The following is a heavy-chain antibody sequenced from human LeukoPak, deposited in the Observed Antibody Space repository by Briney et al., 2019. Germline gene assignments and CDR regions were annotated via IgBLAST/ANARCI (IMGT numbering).Heavy chain of an antibody. CDR1: GGSISGYY. D-gene: IGHD6-13*01. J-gene: IGHJ4*02. CDR3: ARAAGAAGGQYFDY. V-gene: IGHV4-4*07. Sequence: PSETLSLTCTVSGGSISGYYWSWIRQPAGQGLEWIGRIYSNGDTRYNPSLKSRVTMSVDTSKIQLSLKLGPVTAADTAVYYCARAAGAAGGQYFDYWGQGTLVTVSS. CDR2: IYSNGDT.